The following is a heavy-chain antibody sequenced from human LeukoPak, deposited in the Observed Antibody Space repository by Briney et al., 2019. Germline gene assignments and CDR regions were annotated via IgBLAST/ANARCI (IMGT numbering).Heavy chain of an antibody. V-gene: IGHV3-30*18. D-gene: IGHD3-3*01. CDR3: AKDLNYDFWSGLGN. CDR1: GFTFSSYG. J-gene: IGHJ4*02. CDR2: ISYDGTNK. Sequence: GGSLRLSCAVSGFTFSSYGMHWARQAPGKGLEWMAVISYDGTNKYYADSVKGRFTISRDNSKNTLYLQMNSLRAEDTAVYYCAKDLNYDFWSGLGNWGQGTLVTVSS.